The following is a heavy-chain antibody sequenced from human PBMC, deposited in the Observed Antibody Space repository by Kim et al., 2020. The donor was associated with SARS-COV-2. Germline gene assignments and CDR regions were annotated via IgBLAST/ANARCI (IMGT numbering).Heavy chain of an antibody. CDR2: ISSDDST. Sequence: GGSLRLSCAAFGFTVSSNYMSWVRQAPGKGLEWVSVISSDDSTYYADSVKGRFTISSDNTKNMLYLQMHSLRAEDTAVYYCARDRRVNTGGTETDYWGPRALVTVSS. CDR3: ARDRRVNTGGTETDY. V-gene: IGHV3-66*01. D-gene: IGHD2-21*01. CDR1: GFTVSSNY. J-gene: IGHJ4*02.